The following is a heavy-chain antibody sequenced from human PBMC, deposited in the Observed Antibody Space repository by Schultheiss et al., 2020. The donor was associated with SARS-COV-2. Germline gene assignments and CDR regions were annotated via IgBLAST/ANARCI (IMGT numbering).Heavy chain of an antibody. CDR1: GGTFSSYA. CDR2: IIPIFGTA. J-gene: IGHJ6*02. Sequence: SVKVSCKASGGTFSSYAISWVRQAPGQGLEWMGGIIPIFGTANYAQKFQGRVTMTRDTSTSTVYMELSSLRSEDTAVYYCAASPVVATIPYYYYGMDVWGQGTTVTVSS. D-gene: IGHD5-12*01. V-gene: IGHV1-69*05. CDR3: AASPVVATIPYYYYGMDV.